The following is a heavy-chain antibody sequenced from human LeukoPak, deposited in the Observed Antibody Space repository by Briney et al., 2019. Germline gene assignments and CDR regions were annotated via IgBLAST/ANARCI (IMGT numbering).Heavy chain of an antibody. CDR3: VRLRFGDAFDI. Sequence: GGSLRLSCAASGFTVSSNYLTWVRQAPGKRLEWVSVIYSGGRTYYVDSVKGRFTSSRDNSKNTVHLQMNSLRAEDTAVYYCVRLRFGDAFDIWGQGTMVTVSS. V-gene: IGHV3-53*01. D-gene: IGHD3-3*01. J-gene: IGHJ3*02. CDR1: GFTVSSNY. CDR2: IYSGGRT.